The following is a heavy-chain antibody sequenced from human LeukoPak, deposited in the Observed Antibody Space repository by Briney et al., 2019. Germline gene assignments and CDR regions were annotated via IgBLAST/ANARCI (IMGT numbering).Heavy chain of an antibody. J-gene: IGHJ3*02. CDR2: INPSGGST. CDR1: GYTFTSYY. D-gene: IGHD6-13*01. Sequence: ASVKVSCKASGYTFTSYYMHWVRQAPGQGLEWMGIINPSGGSTSYAQKFQGRVTMTRDTSTSTVYMELSSLRSEDTAVYYCARVYGSSWALGAFDIWGQGTMVTVSS. CDR3: ARVYGSSWALGAFDI. V-gene: IGHV1-46*01.